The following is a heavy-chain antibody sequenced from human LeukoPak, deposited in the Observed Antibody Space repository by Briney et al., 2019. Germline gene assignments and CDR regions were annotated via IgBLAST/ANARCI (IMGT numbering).Heavy chain of an antibody. CDR1: GFPFSDYY. D-gene: IGHD3-3*01. J-gene: IGHJ6*03. CDR2: ISNSGSTI. Sequence: GGSLRLSCAASGFPFSDYYMTWIRQAPGKGLELVSYISNSGSTIFYADSVKGRFTISRDNAKNSLYLQMNTLRAEDTGIYYCARVGAYYDFWSGYSYYYYYMDVWGKGTTVTVSS. V-gene: IGHV3-11*04. CDR3: ARVGAYYDFWSGYSYYYYYMDV.